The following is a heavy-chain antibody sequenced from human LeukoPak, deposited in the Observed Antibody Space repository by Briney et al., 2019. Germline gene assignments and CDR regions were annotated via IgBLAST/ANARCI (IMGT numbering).Heavy chain of an antibody. Sequence: PGGSLRLSCAASGFTFSTYDMHWVRQAPGKGLEWVALISYDGSNKYYADYVKGRFTISRDNPKNTLYLQMNSLRVEDTAVYYCAKDWGSWGSGIDAFDLWGQGTMVTVSS. J-gene: IGHJ3*01. CDR1: GFTFSTYD. CDR3: AKDWGSWGSGIDAFDL. V-gene: IGHV3-30*18. D-gene: IGHD6-13*01. CDR2: ISYDGSNK.